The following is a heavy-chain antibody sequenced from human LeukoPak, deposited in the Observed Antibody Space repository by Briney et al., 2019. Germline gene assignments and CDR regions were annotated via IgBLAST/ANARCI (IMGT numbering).Heavy chain of an antibody. CDR1: GYTFTRHY. V-gene: IGHV1-46*01. J-gene: IGHJ5*02. D-gene: IGHD4-17*01. CDR2: INPSGGST. CDR3: ARDYGDRIGFDP. Sequence: ASVNVSCKASGYTFTRHYMHWVRQAPGQGLEWMGVINPSGGSTGYAQKFQGRVTMTRDTSTSTVYMELSSLRSEDTAVYFCARDYGDRIGFDPWGQGTLVTVSS.